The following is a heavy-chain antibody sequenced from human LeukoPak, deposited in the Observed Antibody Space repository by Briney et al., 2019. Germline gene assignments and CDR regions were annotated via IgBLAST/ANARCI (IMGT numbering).Heavy chain of an antibody. D-gene: IGHD3-22*01. CDR2: IYYSGST. CDR1: GGSISSYY. Sequence: SETLSLTCTVSGGSISSYYWSWIRQPPGKGLEWIGYIYYSGSTSYNPSLKSRVTISVDTSKNQFSLKLSSVTAADTAVYYCAGDSSGYYDYFDYWGQGTLVTVSS. J-gene: IGHJ4*02. V-gene: IGHV4-59*01. CDR3: AGDSSGYYDYFDY.